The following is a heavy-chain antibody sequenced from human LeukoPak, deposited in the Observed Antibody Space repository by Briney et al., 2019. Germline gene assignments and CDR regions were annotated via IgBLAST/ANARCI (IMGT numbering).Heavy chain of an antibody. CDR2: MNPNSGNT. CDR1: GYTFTGYY. J-gene: IGHJ6*02. V-gene: IGHV1-8*02. D-gene: IGHD3-16*01. CDR3: TRGGYYYGMDV. Sequence: GASVKVSCKASGYTFTGYYMHWVRQATGQGLEWMGWMNPNSGNTGYAQKFQGRVTMTRNTSISTAYMELSSLRSEDTAVYYCTRGGYYYGMDVWGQGTTVTVSS.